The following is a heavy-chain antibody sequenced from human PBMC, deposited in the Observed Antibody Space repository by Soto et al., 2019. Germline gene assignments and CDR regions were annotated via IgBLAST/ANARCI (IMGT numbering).Heavy chain of an antibody. CDR2: IIPILGIA. J-gene: IGHJ2*01. D-gene: IGHD1-26*01. CDR3: AREWDHWYFDL. V-gene: IGHV1-69*08. CDR1: GGTFSSYT. Sequence: QVQLVQSGAEVKKPGSSVKVSCKASGGTFSSYTISWVRQAPGQGLEWMGRIIPILGIANYAQKFQGRVTITADKSTSTAYMELSSLRSEDTAVYYCAREWDHWYFDLWGRGTLVTVSS.